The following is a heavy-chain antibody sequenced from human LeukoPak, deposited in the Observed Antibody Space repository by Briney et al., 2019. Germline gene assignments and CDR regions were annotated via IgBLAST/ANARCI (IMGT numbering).Heavy chain of an antibody. Sequence: GGSLRLSCAASGFTFSSYWMSWVRQAPGKGLEWVANIKQDGSEKYYVDSVKGRFTISRDNAKNSLYLQMNSLRAEDTAVYYCARVKDIVLMVYARCAFDIWGQGTMVTVSS. CDR3: ARVKDIVLMVYARCAFDI. CDR1: GFTFSSYW. V-gene: IGHV3-7*01. CDR2: IKQDGSEK. D-gene: IGHD2-8*01. J-gene: IGHJ3*02.